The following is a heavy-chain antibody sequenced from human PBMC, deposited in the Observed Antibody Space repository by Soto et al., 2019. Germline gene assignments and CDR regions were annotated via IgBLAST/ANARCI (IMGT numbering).Heavy chain of an antibody. CDR2: ISGSGGST. CDR1: GFTFSSYA. Sequence: PGGSLRLSCAASGFTFSSYAMSWVRQAPGKGLEWVSAISGSGGSTYYADSVKGRFTISTDNSKNTLYLQMNSLRDEDTAVYYCAKDRRSVTMVPPHNWFDLWGQGTLVTVSS. V-gene: IGHV3-23*01. J-gene: IGHJ5*02. CDR3: AKDRRSVTMVPPHNWFDL. D-gene: IGHD3-10*01.